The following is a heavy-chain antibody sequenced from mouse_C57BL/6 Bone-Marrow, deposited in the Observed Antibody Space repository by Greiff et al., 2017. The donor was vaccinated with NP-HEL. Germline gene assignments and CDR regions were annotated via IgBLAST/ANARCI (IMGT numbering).Heavy chain of an antibody. CDR3: ARHSKGWFAY. CDR1: GYTFTSYW. J-gene: IGHJ3*01. Sequence: QVQLKQSGAELVKPGASVKLSCKASGYTFTSYWMHWVKQRPGQGLEWIGMIHPNSGSTNYNEKFKSKATLTVDKSSSTAYMQLSSLTSEDAAVYYCARHSKGWFAYWGQGTLVTVSA. V-gene: IGHV1-64*01. CDR2: IHPNSGST.